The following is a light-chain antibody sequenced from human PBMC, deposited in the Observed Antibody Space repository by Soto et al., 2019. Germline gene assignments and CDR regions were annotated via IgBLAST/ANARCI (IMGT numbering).Light chain of an antibody. Sequence: EIVMTQSPATLSVSPGERATLSCRASQSVSSNLAWYQQKPGQAPRLLIYGASTRATGIPARFSGSGSGTEFTLTISSLQSEDFAVYYWQQYSNWPVTFGQGTNLEIK. CDR1: QSVSSN. J-gene: IGKJ2*01. CDR2: GAS. V-gene: IGKV3-15*01. CDR3: QQYSNWPVT.